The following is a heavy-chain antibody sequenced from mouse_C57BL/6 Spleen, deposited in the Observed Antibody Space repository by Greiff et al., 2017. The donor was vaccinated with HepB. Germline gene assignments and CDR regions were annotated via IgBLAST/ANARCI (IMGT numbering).Heavy chain of an antibody. D-gene: IGHD4-1*02. V-gene: IGHV1-15*01. Sequence: QVQLQQSGAELVRPGASVTLSCKASGYTFTDYEMHWVKQTPVHGLEWIGAIDPETGGTAYNQKFKGKAILTADKSSSTAYMELRSLTSEDSAVYYCTREDDRTTGTSFAYWGQGTLVTVSA. CDR3: TREDDRTTGTSFAY. CDR1: GYTFTDYE. CDR2: IDPETGGT. J-gene: IGHJ3*01.